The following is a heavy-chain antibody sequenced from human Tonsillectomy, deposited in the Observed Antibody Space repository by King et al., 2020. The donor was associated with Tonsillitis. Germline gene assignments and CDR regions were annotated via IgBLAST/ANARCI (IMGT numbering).Heavy chain of an antibody. V-gene: IGHV5-10-1*03. CDR3: PRSEQQLSTYYYYYYMDV. CDR1: GYSFTSYW. D-gene: IGHD6-13*01. Sequence: VQLVQSGAEVKKPGESLRISCKGSGYSFTSYWINWVRQMPGKGLEWLGRIDPSDSYSKYSPSFQGHVSISADKSITTVYLQWSSLEASDTAIYYCPRSEQQLSTYYYYYYMDVWGKGTTVTVSS. CDR2: IDPSDSYS. J-gene: IGHJ6*03.